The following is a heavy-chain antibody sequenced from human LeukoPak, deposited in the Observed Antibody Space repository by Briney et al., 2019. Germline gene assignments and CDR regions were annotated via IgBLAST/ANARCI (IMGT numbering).Heavy chain of an antibody. D-gene: IGHD3-10*01. Sequence: GGSLRLSCAASGFTFSDHYMDWVRQAPGKGLEWVGRTRNKANSYTTEYAASVKGRFTISRDDSKNSLYLQMNSLKTEDTAVYYCVRGKNSFDYWGQGTLLTVSS. J-gene: IGHJ4*02. CDR3: VRGKNSFDY. CDR1: GFTFSDHY. CDR2: TRNKANSYTT. V-gene: IGHV3-72*01.